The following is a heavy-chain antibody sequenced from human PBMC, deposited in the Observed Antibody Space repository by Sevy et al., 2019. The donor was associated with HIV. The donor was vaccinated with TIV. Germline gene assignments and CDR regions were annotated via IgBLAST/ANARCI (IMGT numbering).Heavy chain of an antibody. CDR3: AGGRWYGSSGWYSANWFDP. CDR1: GFTFSSYG. J-gene: IGHJ5*02. V-gene: IGHV3-33*01. CDR2: IWYDGSNK. D-gene: IGHD6-19*01. Sequence: GGSLRLSCAASGFTFSSYGMHWVRQAPGKGLEWVAVIWYDGSNKYYADSVKGRFTISRDNSKNTLYLQMNSLRAEDTVVYYCAGGRWYGSSGWYSANWFDPWGQGTLVTVSS.